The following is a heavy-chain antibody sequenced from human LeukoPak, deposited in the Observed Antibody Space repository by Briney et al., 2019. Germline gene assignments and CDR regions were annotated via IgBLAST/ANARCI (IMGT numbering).Heavy chain of an antibody. J-gene: IGHJ6*02. D-gene: IGHD2-21*02. CDR3: AREYGAYCGGDCYSGMSYYYYGMDV. Sequence: PSQTLSLTCTVSGGSISSGDYYWSWIRQPPGTGLEWIGYIYYSGSTYYNPSLKSRVTISVDTSKNQFSLKPSSVTAADTAVYYCAREYGAYCGGDCYSGMSYYYYGMDVWGQGTTVTVSS. CDR1: GGSISSGDYY. CDR2: IYYSGST. V-gene: IGHV4-30-4*01.